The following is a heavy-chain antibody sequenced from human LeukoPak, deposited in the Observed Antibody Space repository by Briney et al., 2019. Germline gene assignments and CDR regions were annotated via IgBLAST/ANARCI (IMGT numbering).Heavy chain of an antibody. J-gene: IGHJ6*03. CDR3: ARGNYDFWSGYYTAYYYYYMDV. D-gene: IGHD3-3*01. Sequence: SETLSLTCTVSGGSISSSSYYWGWIRQPPGKGLEWIGSIYYSGSTYYNPSLKRRVTISVDTSKNQFSLKLSSVPAADTDVYYCARGNYDFWSGYYTAYYYYYMDVWGKGTTVTVSS. V-gene: IGHV4-39*07. CDR1: GGSISSSSYY. CDR2: IYYSGST.